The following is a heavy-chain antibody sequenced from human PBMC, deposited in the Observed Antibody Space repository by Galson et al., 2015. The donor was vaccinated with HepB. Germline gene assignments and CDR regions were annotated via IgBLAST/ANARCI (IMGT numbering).Heavy chain of an antibody. CDR3: ARLYRQYYYGLDV. CDR1: GGSISSYY. CDR2: IYYSGNT. V-gene: IGHV4-59*08. Sequence: LTCTVSGGSISSYYWSWIRQPPGKGLEWIGYIYYSGNTNYNPSLQSRVSLSVDTSQNQFSLKLSSVTAADTAVYYCARLYRQYYYGLDVWGQGTTVTVSS. J-gene: IGHJ6*02. D-gene: IGHD4-11*01.